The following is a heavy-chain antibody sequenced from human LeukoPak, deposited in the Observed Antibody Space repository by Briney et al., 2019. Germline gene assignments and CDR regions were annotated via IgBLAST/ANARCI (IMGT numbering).Heavy chain of an antibody. CDR1: GFTFSFYW. J-gene: IGHJ4*02. CDR3: ARDNEYCTGGTCRLDY. D-gene: IGHD2-15*01. CDR2: INNDGRSA. Sequence: GGSLRLSCASSGFTFSFYWMHWVRQAPGKGLVWVSRINNDGRSASYAGSVKGRFTISRDNAKNTLYLQMNSLRAEDTAVYYCARDNEYCTGGTCRLDYWGQGALVTVSS. V-gene: IGHV3-74*01.